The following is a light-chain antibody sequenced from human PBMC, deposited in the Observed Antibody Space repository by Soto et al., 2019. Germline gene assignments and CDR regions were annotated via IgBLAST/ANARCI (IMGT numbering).Light chain of an antibody. CDR1: QSIKVY. CDR2: SAS. Sequence: DIQMTQSPSSLSASVGDTVTITCRASQSIKVYLNWYQQRSGRAPNLLIFSASNLESGVPSRFSGSGSGTEFTLTISSLQPEDSATYYCQQSYDYDTDHFGQGTKLEIK. J-gene: IGKJ2*01. V-gene: IGKV1-39*01. CDR3: QQSYDYDTDH.